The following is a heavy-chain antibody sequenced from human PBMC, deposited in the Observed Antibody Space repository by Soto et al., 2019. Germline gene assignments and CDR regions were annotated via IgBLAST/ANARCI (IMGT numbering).Heavy chain of an antibody. Sequence: ASVKVSCKASVYTFTSYDINWVRQATGQGLEWMGWMNPNSGNTGYAQKFQGRVTMTRSNSIDTAYMELSSLRSEDTAVYYCARDQSTSWSVNYYGMDVWAQGTTVNGSS. D-gene: IGHD6-13*01. J-gene: IGHJ6*02. CDR1: VYTFTSYD. V-gene: IGHV1-8*01. CDR3: ARDQSTSWSVNYYGMDV. CDR2: MNPNSGNT.